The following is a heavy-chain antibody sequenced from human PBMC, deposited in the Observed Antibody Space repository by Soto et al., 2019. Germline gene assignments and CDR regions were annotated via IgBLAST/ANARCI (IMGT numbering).Heavy chain of an antibody. CDR2: IYYSGST. Sequence: KASETLSLTFTVSGGSISSSSYYWGWIRQPPGKGLEWIGSIYYSGSTYYNPSLKSRVTISVDTSKNQFSLKLSSVTAADTAVYYCARGGSSPLDPDYWGQGTLVTVSS. D-gene: IGHD1-26*01. CDR3: ARGGSSPLDPDY. CDR1: GGSISSSSYY. J-gene: IGHJ4*02. V-gene: IGHV4-39*01.